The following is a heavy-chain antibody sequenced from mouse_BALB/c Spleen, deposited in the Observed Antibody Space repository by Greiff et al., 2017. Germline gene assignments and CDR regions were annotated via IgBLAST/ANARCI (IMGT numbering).Heavy chain of an antibody. CDR1: GYTFTSYN. CDR2: IYPGNGGT. J-gene: IGHJ1*01. D-gene: IGHD1-1*01. V-gene: IGHV1-12*01. Sequence: QVQLQQSGAELVRSGASVKMSCTASGYTFTSYNMHWVKQTPGQGLEWIGYIYPGNGGTNYNQKFKGKATLTADTSSSTAYMQISSLTSEDSAVYLWASAGLCYGSSYNWYLDVWGEGTTVTVSS. CDR3: ASAGLCYGSSYNWYLDV.